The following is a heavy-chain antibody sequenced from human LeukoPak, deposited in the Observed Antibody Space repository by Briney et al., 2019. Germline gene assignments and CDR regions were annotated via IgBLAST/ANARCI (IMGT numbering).Heavy chain of an antibody. CDR2: VNNPGSAT. Sequence: PGGSLRLSCAASGFTFSNYWIQWVRQAPGKGLEWVSRVNNPGSATNYADSVKGRFTISRDNSKNTLYLQMNSLRAEDTAVYYCAKGSGSSGRGIDYWGQGTLVTVSS. V-gene: IGHV3-74*01. CDR3: AKGSGSSGRGIDY. D-gene: IGHD1-26*01. J-gene: IGHJ4*02. CDR1: GFTFSNYW.